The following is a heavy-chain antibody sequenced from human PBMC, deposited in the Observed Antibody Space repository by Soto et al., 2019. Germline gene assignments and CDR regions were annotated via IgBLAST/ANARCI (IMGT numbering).Heavy chain of an antibody. CDR2: TYYKSKWFI. J-gene: IGHJ6*03. Sequence: SQTLSLTCAISGDSVSSNSAGWNWIRQTPSRNLEWLGRTYYKSKWFINYAESVKSRITINPDTSKNQFSLQLDSLTPEDTAVYYCLRGSWDDVSGHYYMDVWGKGTTVTVSS. D-gene: IGHD1-1*01. CDR1: GDSVSSNSAG. V-gene: IGHV6-1*01. CDR3: LRGSWDDVSGHYYMDV.